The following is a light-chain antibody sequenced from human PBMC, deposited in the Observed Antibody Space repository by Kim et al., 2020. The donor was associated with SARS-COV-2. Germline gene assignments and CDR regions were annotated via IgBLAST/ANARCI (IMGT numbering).Light chain of an antibody. CDR1: ALPKQY. Sequence: VSPGQTARITCSGDALPKQYAYWYQQKPGQAPVLVIYKDSERPSGIPERFSGSSSGTTVTLTISGVQAEDEADYYCQSADSSVPVVFGGGTQLTVL. J-gene: IGLJ2*01. V-gene: IGLV3-25*03. CDR3: QSADSSVPVV. CDR2: KDS.